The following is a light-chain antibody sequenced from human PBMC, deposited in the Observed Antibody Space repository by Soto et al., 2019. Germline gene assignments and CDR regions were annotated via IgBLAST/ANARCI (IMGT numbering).Light chain of an antibody. Sequence: ETVMTQSPATLSGSPGERATLSCMASQSVNSNLALYQQKLGQAPRVLIFGASTRATGIPARFSGSGSGTEFSLTITSLQSEDFAVYYCQEYNSWPWTFGQGTKVDIK. V-gene: IGKV3-15*01. CDR3: QEYNSWPWT. J-gene: IGKJ1*01. CDR1: QSVNSN. CDR2: GAS.